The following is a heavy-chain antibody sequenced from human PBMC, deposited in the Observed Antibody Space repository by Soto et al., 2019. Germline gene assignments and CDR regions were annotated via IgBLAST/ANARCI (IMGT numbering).Heavy chain of an antibody. D-gene: IGHD2-2*01. CDR2: ISGSGGST. V-gene: IGHV3-23*01. J-gene: IGHJ4*02. CDR1: GFTFSRYA. Sequence: EVQLLDSGGGGVQPGGSLRLACAASGFTFSRYAMSWERQPPGKGLEWVSAISGSGGSTYYADSVKGRVTISRDNSKNTLYLQMNSLRAEDTAVYYCVKVPPGLPEYNFDYWGQGTLVNVSS. CDR3: VKVPPGLPEYNFDY.